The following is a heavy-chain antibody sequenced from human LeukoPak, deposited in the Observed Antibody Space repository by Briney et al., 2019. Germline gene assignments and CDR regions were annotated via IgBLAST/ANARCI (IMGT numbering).Heavy chain of an antibody. Sequence: ASVKVSCKASGYTFTGYYMHWVRQAPGQGLEWMGWINPNSGGTNYAQKFQGRVTITRDTSISTAYMELSRLRSDDTAVYYCARMIAAAGDNWFDPWGQRTLVTVSS. CDR3: ARMIAAAGDNWFDP. CDR2: INPNSGGT. CDR1: GYTFTGYY. J-gene: IGHJ5*02. V-gene: IGHV1-2*02. D-gene: IGHD6-13*01.